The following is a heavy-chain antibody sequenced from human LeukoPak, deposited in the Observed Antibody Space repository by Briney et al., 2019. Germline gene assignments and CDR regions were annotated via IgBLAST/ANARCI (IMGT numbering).Heavy chain of an antibody. J-gene: IGHJ4*02. CDR1: GFTFRSYT. Sequence: GGSLRLSCAASGFTFRSYTMNWVRQAPGKGLEWVSAISGSGGSTYYADSVKGRFTFSRDNSKNTLYLQMNSLRAEDTAAYYCAKLLSDYWGQGTLVTVSS. CDR3: AKLLSDY. CDR2: ISGSGGST. V-gene: IGHV3-23*01.